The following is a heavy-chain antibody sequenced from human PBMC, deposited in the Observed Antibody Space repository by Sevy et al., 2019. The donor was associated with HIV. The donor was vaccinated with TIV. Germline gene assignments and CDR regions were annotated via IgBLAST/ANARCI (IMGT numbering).Heavy chain of an antibody. CDR1: GYTLTKLS. D-gene: IGHD3-22*01. CDR2: FDPEDGER. Sequence: ASVKVSCKVSGYTLTKLSMHWGRQAPGRGLEWMGSFDPEDGERIYAQNFQGRVTMSEDTSTDTAYMDLSSLRSDDTAVYFCAATREYYYGNSGYFDYWGQGTLVTVSS. CDR3: AATREYYYGNSGYFDY. J-gene: IGHJ4*02. V-gene: IGHV1-24*01.